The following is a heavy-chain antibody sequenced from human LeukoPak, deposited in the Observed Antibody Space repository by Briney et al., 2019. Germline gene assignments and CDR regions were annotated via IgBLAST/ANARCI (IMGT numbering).Heavy chain of an antibody. CDR3: ARSLYSGSYYANDAFDI. CDR1: GFTFSSYS. Sequence: PGGSLRLSCAASGFTFSSYSMNWVRQAPGKGLEWVSSISSSSSYIYYADSVKGRFTISRDNAKNSLYLQMNSLRAEDTAVYYCARSLYSGSYYANDAFDIWGQGTMVTVSS. J-gene: IGHJ3*02. CDR2: ISSSSSYI. V-gene: IGHV3-21*01. D-gene: IGHD1-26*01.